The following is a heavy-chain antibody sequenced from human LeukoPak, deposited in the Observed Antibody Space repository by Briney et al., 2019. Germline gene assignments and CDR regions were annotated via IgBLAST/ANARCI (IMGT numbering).Heavy chain of an antibody. Sequence: PGGSLRLSCLASGFTLISCSMSWVRPAAGKGREWVSGISSSGGSTYYADSVKGRFTISRDNSKNTLYLQMNSLRAEDTAVYYCAKSTSGGSVYYYYYGMDVWGKGTTVTVSS. CDR2: ISSSGGST. D-gene: IGHD2-15*01. V-gene: IGHV3-23*01. J-gene: IGHJ6*04. CDR3: AKSTSGGSVYYYYYGMDV. CDR1: GFTLISCS.